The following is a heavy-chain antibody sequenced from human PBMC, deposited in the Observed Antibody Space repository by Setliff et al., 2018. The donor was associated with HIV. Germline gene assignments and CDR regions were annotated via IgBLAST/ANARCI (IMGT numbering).Heavy chain of an antibody. CDR1: EFTFSKYA. J-gene: IGHJ5*02. V-gene: IGHV3-23*01. D-gene: IGHD3-10*01. CDR2: INSDGSGT. Sequence: GGSLRPSCTGSEFTFSKYAMSWVRQAPGKGLVWVSRINSDGSGTDYADVVKGRFTISRDNSRNALYLQLDYLRVEDTAVYYCVRTIGNWGPGNHWGQGTLVTVSS. CDR3: VRTIGNWGPGNH.